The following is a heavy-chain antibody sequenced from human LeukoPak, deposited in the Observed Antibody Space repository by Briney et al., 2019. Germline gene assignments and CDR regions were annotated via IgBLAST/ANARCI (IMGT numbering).Heavy chain of an antibody. CDR2: INPNSGGT. Sequence: RASVKVSCKASGYTFTGYFMHWVRQAPGQGLEWMGWINPNSGGTNFAQKFRSRVTMTRDTSISTAYMELGSLRPDDTAVYFCARALPKKVATTITWGDAFDIWGQGTMVTVSS. CDR3: ARALPKKVATTITWGDAFDI. D-gene: IGHD4-23*01. CDR1: GYTFTGYF. J-gene: IGHJ3*02. V-gene: IGHV1-2*02.